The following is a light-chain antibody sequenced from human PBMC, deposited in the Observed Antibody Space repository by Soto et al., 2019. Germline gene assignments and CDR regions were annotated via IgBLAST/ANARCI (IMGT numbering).Light chain of an antibody. CDR2: GAS. J-gene: IGKJ2*01. V-gene: IGKV3-15*01. CDR3: QQYNNWPSMYT. Sequence: RVMTQSPATLSVSPGERATLSCRASQSVSSNLAWYQQKPGQAPRLLIYGASTRATGVPARFSGSGSGTDFTLTISSLQSEDFAIYHCQQYNNWPSMYTFGQGTKLEIK. CDR1: QSVSSN.